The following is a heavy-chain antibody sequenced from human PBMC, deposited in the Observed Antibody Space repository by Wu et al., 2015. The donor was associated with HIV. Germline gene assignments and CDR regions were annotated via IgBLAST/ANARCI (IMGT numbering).Heavy chain of an antibody. V-gene: IGHV1-69*13. J-gene: IGHJ4*02. CDR3: ARALGY. Sequence: QVQLLQSGAVVKRPGSSVRVSCKASGATFSSYALSWVRQAPGQGPEWMGRLIPMYGTANYAQKFQGRVTITADESTSTAYMELSSLRSEDTAVYYCARALGYWGQGTLVSVSS. CDR2: LIPMYGTA. CDR1: GATFSSYA.